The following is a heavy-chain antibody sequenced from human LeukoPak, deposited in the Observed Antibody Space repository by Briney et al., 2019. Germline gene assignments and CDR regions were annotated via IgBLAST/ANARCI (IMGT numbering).Heavy chain of an antibody. CDR1: GGTFSSYS. J-gene: IGHJ4*02. Sequence: GSSVKVSCKASGGTFSSYSISWVRQAPGQGLEWMGGIIPIFGTASYAQKFQGRVTITADESTSTAYMELSSLRSEDTAVYYCASPREAAAGYYFDYWGQGTLVTVSS. D-gene: IGHD6-13*01. CDR2: IIPIFGTA. CDR3: ASPREAAAGYYFDY. V-gene: IGHV1-69*01.